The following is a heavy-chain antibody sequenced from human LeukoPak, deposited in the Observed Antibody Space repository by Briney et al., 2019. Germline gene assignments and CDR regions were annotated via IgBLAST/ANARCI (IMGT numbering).Heavy chain of an antibody. CDR2: ISSNSDNT. CDR3: ARDWGSIKVIADY. V-gene: IGHV1-18*01. Sequence: ASVKVSCKATGYTFTSSGISWVRQAPGQGLEWMGWISSNSDNTNYAQKLQGRVTMTTDTSTSTAYMELRSLRSDDTALYFCARDWGSIKVIADYWGQGTLVTVSS. J-gene: IGHJ4*02. CDR1: GYTFTSSG. D-gene: IGHD7-27*01.